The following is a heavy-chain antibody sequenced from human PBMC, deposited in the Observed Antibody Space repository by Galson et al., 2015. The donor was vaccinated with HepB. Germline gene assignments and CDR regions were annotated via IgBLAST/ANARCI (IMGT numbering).Heavy chain of an antibody. CDR2: LDTGNDKT. CDR3: ARHGNMWYDH. D-gene: IGHD5-24*01. Sequence: SVKVSCRASGYTFSKNGIHWVRQAPGQRLEFMGWLDTGNDKTRYSQKFQGRVSFTRDISASTAYMELRSLTSEGTAVYYCARHGNMWYDHWGQGTLVTVSS. J-gene: IGHJ4*02. V-gene: IGHV1-3*04. CDR1: GYTFSKNG.